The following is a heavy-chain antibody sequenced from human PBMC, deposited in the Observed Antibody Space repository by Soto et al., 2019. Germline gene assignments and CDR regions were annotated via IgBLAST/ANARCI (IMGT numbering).Heavy chain of an antibody. V-gene: IGHV1-69*01. CDR1: GGTFSSYA. D-gene: IGHD3-16*01. CDR2: IIHIFGTA. Sequence: QVQLVQSGAEVKKPGSSVKVSCKASGGTFSSYAISWVRQAPGQGREWMGGIIHIFGTANYAQKFQGRVTITADESTSTAYLELSSLRSEDTDVYYCARGNTFGWNYYCYGMDVWGQGTTVTVS. CDR3: ARGNTFGWNYYCYGMDV. J-gene: IGHJ6*02.